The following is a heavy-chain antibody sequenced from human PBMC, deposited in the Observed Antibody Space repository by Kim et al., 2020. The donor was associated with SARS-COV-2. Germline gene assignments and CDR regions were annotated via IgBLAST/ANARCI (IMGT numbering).Heavy chain of an antibody. CDR3: ARRGRILTGTAEDAFDI. Sequence: SETLSLTCTVSGGSISSSSYYWGWIRQPPGKGLEWIGSIYYSGSTYYNPSLKSRVTISVDTSKNQFSLKLSSVTAADTAVYYCARRGRILTGTAEDAFDIWGQGTMVTVSS. V-gene: IGHV4-39*01. CDR2: IYYSGST. D-gene: IGHD3-9*01. CDR1: GGSISSSSYY. J-gene: IGHJ3*02.